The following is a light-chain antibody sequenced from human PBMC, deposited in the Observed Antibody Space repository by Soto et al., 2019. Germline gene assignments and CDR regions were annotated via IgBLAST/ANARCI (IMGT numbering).Light chain of an antibody. Sequence: DIVMPQSPDSLAVSLCGGAAINCPSSPSIFFTSNNKNYLAWYQQKPGQPPKLLIYWASTRESGVPDRFSGSGSGTDFTLTISSLQPEDFATYFCQQANTFPLTFGGGTKVDI. J-gene: IGKJ4*01. CDR2: WAS. CDR1: PSIFFTSNNKNY. CDR3: QQANTFPLT. V-gene: IGKV4-1*01.